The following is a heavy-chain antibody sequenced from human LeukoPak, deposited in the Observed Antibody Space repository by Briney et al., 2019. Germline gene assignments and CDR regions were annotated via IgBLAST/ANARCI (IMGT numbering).Heavy chain of an antibody. V-gene: IGHV3-9*01. J-gene: IGHJ4*02. CDR2: IRSNSESI. CDR3: ARERYTSSWGSFED. Sequence: GRSLRLSCAASGFTFDEFAMHWGRQAPGKGVEWVSGIRSNSESIAYADSVKGRFTISRDNARNSLYLQMNSLRVGYTAFYYCARERYTSSWGSFEDWGQGTLVTVSS. D-gene: IGHD6-13*01. CDR1: GFTFDEFA.